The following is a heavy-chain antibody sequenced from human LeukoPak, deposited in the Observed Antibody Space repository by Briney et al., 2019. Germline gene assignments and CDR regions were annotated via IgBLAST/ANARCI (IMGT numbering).Heavy chain of an antibody. CDR3: AKDDNWNLFDY. D-gene: IGHD1-20*01. Sequence: GGSLRLSCAASGFTFSSYAMSWVRQAPGKGLEWVAFIRYDGSNKYYADSVKGRFTISRDNSKNTLYLQMNSLRAEDTAVYYCAKDDNWNLFDYWGQGTLVTVSS. V-gene: IGHV3-30*02. CDR1: GFTFSSYA. CDR2: IRYDGSNK. J-gene: IGHJ4*02.